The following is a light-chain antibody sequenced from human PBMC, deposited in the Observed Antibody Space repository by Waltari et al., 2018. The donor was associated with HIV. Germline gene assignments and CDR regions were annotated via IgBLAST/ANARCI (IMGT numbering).Light chain of an antibody. CDR2: EVT. CDR1: SSDIGASNY. Sequence: QSALTQPPSASGSPGQSVTISCTGTSSDIGASNYVSWYQHHPGKAPKLMIYEVTKRPSGVPDRFSGSKSGNTASLTVSGLQAEDEADYYCSSYAGSNRLFGGGTKVTVL. CDR3: SSYAGSNRL. V-gene: IGLV2-8*01. J-gene: IGLJ3*02.